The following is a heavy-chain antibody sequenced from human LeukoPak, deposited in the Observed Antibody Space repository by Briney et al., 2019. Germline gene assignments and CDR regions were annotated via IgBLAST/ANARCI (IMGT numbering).Heavy chain of an antibody. Sequence: GASVKVSRKGSGYTLTNYAIHWVRPAPGQRLGWVGWIHPGHGKTKYSQKFQGRVTITRDTSASTAYMELSSLRSEDTAVYYCARGRERGFEYYYDSSGYCWFDPWGQGTLVTVSS. D-gene: IGHD3-22*01. V-gene: IGHV1-3*01. CDR1: GYTLTNYA. CDR2: IHPGHGKT. CDR3: ARGRERGFEYYYDSSGYCWFDP. J-gene: IGHJ5*02.